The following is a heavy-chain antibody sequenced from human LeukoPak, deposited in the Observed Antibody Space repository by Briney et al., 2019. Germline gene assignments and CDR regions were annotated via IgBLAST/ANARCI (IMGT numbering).Heavy chain of an antibody. CDR2: ISGSGGST. Sequence: GGSLRLSCAASGFTFSSYAMSWVRQAPGKGLEWVSAISGSGGSTYYADSVKGRFTISRDNSKNTLYLQMNSLRAEDTAVYYCAKDPPLFEVRFLEWFGGGQGTLVTVSS. CDR3: AKDPPLFEVRFLEWFG. D-gene: IGHD3-3*01. J-gene: IGHJ4*02. V-gene: IGHV3-23*01. CDR1: GFTFSSYA.